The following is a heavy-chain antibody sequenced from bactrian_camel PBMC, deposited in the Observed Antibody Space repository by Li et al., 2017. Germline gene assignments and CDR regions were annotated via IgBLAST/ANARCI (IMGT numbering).Heavy chain of an antibody. CDR2: IYSDGSSI. D-gene: IGHD5*01. J-gene: IGHJ6*01. CDR3: AFGVGGWAEFGN. Sequence: LVESGGGLVQPGGSLRLSCVVSGWTFSNYYMNWVRQAPGKGLEWVSSIYSDGSSIYYADSVKGRFTISRDNAKNTVYLQMNSLKSEDTALYYCAFGVGGWAEFGNWGQGTQVTVS. V-gene: IGHV3-2*01. CDR1: GWTFSNYY.